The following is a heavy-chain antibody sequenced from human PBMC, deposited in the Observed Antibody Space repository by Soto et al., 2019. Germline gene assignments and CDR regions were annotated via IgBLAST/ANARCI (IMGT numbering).Heavy chain of an antibody. Sequence: SETLSLTCAVYGGSFSGYYWSWIRQPPGKGLEWIGEINHSGSTNYNPSLKSRVTISVDTSKNQFSLKLSSVTAADTAVYYCARTYDSSGYYCDYWGQGTLVTVSS. D-gene: IGHD3-22*01. CDR3: ARTYDSSGYYCDY. CDR2: INHSGST. V-gene: IGHV4-34*01. J-gene: IGHJ4*02. CDR1: GGSFSGYY.